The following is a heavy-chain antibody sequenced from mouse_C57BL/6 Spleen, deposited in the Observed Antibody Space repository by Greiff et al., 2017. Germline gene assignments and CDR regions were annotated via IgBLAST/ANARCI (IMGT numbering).Heavy chain of an antibody. V-gene: IGHV1-64*01. CDR1: GYTFTSYW. Sequence: QVQLKQPGAELVKPGASVKLSCKASGYTFTSYWMHLVKQRPGQGLEWIGMIHPNSGSTNYNEKFKSKATLTVDKSSSTAYMQLSSLTSEDSAVYYCADSNYGGYYAMDYWGQGTSVTVSS. J-gene: IGHJ4*01. CDR3: ADSNYGGYYAMDY. D-gene: IGHD2-5*01. CDR2: IHPNSGST.